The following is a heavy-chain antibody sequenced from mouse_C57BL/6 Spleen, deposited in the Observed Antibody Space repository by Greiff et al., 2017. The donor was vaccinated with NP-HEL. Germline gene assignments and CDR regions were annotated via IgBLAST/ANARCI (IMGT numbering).Heavy chain of an antibody. CDR1: GYTFTDYY. Sequence: VQLQESGPELVKPGASVKISCKASGYTFTDYYINWVKQRPGQGLEWIGWIYPGSGNTKYNEKFKGKATLTVDTSSSTAYMPLSSLTSEYSAVYFCARGEDGYPFYYAMDYWGQGTSVTVSS. D-gene: IGHD2-3*01. CDR3: ARGEDGYPFYYAMDY. V-gene: IGHV1-84*01. CDR2: IYPGSGNT. J-gene: IGHJ4*01.